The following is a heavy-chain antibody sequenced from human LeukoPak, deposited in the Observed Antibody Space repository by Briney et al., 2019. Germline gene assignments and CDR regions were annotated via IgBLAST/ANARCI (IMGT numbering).Heavy chain of an antibody. CDR2: ISYDGSNK. CDR3: AKDRVNFGVVLYGMDV. CDR1: GFTFSNYH. J-gene: IGHJ6*02. Sequence: PGGSLRLSCAASGFTFSNYHMHWVRQAPGKGLEWVAVISYDGSNKYYADSVKGRFTISRDNSKNTLYLQMNSLRAEDTAVYYCAKDRVNFGVVLYGMDVWGQGTTVTVSS. V-gene: IGHV3-30*18. D-gene: IGHD3-3*01.